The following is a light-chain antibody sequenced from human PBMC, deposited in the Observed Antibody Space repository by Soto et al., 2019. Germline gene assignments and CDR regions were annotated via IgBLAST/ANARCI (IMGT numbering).Light chain of an antibody. CDR2: DVS. Sequence: QSVLTQPRSVSGSPRQSVTISCTGTSSDVGGYNYVSWYQQHPGKAPKLMIYDVSKRPSGVPDRFSGSKSGNTASLTISGLQAEDEADYYCCSYAGSYTVVFGGGTKLTVL. CDR1: SSDVGGYNY. CDR3: CSYAGSYTVV. J-gene: IGLJ2*01. V-gene: IGLV2-11*01.